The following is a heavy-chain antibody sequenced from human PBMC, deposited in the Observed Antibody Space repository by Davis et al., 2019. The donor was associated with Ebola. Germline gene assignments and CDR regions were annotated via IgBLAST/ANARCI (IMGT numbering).Heavy chain of an antibody. V-gene: IGHV4-4*02. CDR1: GGSISSSNW. D-gene: IGHD3/OR15-3a*01. CDR3: ARAGGTGYLYYYYYGMDV. J-gene: IGHJ6*02. Sequence: PGGSLRLSCAVSGGSISSSNWWSWVRQPPGKGLEWIGEIYHSGSTNYNPSLKSRVTISVDKSKNQFSLKLSSVTAADTAVYYCARAGGTGYLYYYYYGMDVWGQGTTVTVSS. CDR2: IYHSGST.